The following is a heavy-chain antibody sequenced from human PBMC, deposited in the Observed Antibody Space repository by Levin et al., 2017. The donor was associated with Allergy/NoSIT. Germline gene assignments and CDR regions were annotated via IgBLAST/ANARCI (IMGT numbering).Heavy chain of an antibody. D-gene: IGHD2-15*01. V-gene: IGHV4-34*01. CDR2: INHSGST. CDR1: GGSFSGYY. Sequence: RASETLSLTCAVYGGSFSGYYWSWIRQPPGKGLEWIGEINHSGSTNYNPSLKSRVTISVDTSKNQFSLKLSSVTAADTAVYYCARGPVVVVAATGAEYFQHWGQGTLVTVSS. CDR3: ARGPVVVVAATGAEYFQH. J-gene: IGHJ1*01.